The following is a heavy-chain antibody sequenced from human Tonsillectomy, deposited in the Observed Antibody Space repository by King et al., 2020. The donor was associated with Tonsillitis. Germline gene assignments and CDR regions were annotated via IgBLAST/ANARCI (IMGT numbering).Heavy chain of an antibody. V-gene: IGHV3-21*01. J-gene: IGHJ4*02. CDR2: ISSSSSYI. Sequence: VQLVESGGGLVKPGGSLRLSCAASGFTFSSYSMNWVRQAPGKGLEWVSSISSSSSYIYYADSVKGRFPISRDNAKNSLYLQMNSLRAEDTAVYYFARERPRRWLQLRGYFDYWGQGTLVTVSS. D-gene: IGHD5-24*01. CDR3: ARERPRRWLQLRGYFDY. CDR1: GFTFSSYS.